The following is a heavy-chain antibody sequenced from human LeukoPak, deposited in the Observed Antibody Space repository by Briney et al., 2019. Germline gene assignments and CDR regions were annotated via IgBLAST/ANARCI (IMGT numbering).Heavy chain of an antibody. Sequence: PSETLSLTCAVYGGSFSGYYWSWIRQPPGKGLEWIGEINHSGSTNYNPSLKSRVTISVDTSKNQFSLKLSSVTAADTAVYYCARHLCRRGCYFDYWGQGTLVTVSS. CDR3: ARHLCRRGCYFDY. D-gene: IGHD2-2*01. CDR1: GGSFSGYY. J-gene: IGHJ4*02. CDR2: INHSGST. V-gene: IGHV4-34*01.